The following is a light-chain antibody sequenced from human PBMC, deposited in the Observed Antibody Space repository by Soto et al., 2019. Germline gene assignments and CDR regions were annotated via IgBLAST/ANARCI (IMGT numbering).Light chain of an antibody. V-gene: IGKV3-20*01. CDR1: QSVTRDA. J-gene: IGKJ3*01. CDR2: GAS. Sequence: EIVLTQSPGTLSLSPGERATLACRASQSVTRDAIAWYQQKPGQTPRLFIYGASLRATGVPDRFSGSGSGTDFTLTISRLEPEDFAVYYCQQYATCPRPFGPGTRVDIK. CDR3: QQYATCPRP.